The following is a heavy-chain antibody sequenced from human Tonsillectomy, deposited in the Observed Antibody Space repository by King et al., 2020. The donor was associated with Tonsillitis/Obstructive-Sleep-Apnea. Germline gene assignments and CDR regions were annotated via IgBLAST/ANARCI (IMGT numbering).Heavy chain of an antibody. CDR1: GYTFTGYY. D-gene: IGHD6-19*01. J-gene: IGHJ4*02. Sequence: QLVQSGAEVKKPGASVKVSCKASGYTFTGYYMHWVRQAPGQGLEWMGRINPNSGGTNFAQKFQGRVTMTRDTSISTAYMEVTRLRSDDTAVYYCARGTDYIPVAGDWGQGTLVTVSS. CDR3: ARGTDYIPVAGD. CDR2: INPNSGGT. V-gene: IGHV1-2*06.